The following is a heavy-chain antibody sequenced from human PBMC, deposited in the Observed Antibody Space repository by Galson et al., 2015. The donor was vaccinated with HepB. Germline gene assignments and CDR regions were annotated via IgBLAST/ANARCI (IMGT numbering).Heavy chain of an antibody. J-gene: IGHJ5*01. Sequence: SLRLSCAASGFAFDTHAMSWVRQAPGRGLEWISGISGNGDSTFYADSVKGRFTVSRDNPSNMLYLQMNSLRAEDAGLYFCAKGYGLFDSWGQGILVTVSS. V-gene: IGHV3-23*01. D-gene: IGHD5-18*01. CDR1: GFAFDTHA. CDR2: ISGNGDST. CDR3: AKGYGLFDS.